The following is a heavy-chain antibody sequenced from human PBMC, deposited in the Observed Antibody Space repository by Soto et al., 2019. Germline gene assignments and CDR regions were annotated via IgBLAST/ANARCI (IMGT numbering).Heavy chain of an antibody. Sequence: KPSETLSLTCTVSGGSISSSSYYWGWIRQPPGKGLEWIGSIYYSGSTYYNPSLKSRVTISVDTSKNQFSLKLSSVTAADTAVYYCARLPIVVVPAAIQRSYYYYYYGMDVWGQGTTVTVSS. CDR3: ARLPIVVVPAAIQRSYYYYYYGMDV. D-gene: IGHD2-2*01. V-gene: IGHV4-39*01. J-gene: IGHJ6*02. CDR1: GGSISSSSYY. CDR2: IYYSGST.